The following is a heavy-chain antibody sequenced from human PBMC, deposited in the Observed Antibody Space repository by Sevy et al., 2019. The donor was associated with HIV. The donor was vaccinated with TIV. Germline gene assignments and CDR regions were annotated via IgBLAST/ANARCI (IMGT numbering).Heavy chain of an antibody. CDR2: IYWNDDK. CDR3: AHSINRRYYYDSSGYYPLDY. V-gene: IGHV2-5*01. D-gene: IGHD3-22*01. Sequence: SGPTLVNPTQTLTLTCTFSGFSLSTSGVGVGWIRQPPGKALEWLALIYWNDDKRYSPSLKSRLTITKDTSKNQVVLTMTNIDPVDTAAYYCAHSINRRYYYDSSGYYPLDYWGQGTLVTVSS. J-gene: IGHJ4*02. CDR1: GFSLSTSGVG.